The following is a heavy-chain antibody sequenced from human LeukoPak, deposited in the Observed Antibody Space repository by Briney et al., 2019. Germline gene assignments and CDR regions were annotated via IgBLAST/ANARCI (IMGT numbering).Heavy chain of an antibody. CDR2: ISSSSSYI. CDR1: GFTFSSYS. J-gene: IGHJ3*02. D-gene: IGHD3-16*01. CDR3: ARGAMITFGGVSLAFDI. V-gene: IGHV3-21*01. Sequence: GGSLRLSCAASGFTFSSYSMNWVRQAPGKGLEWVSSISSSSSYIYYADSVKGRFTISRDNAKNSLYLQMNSLRAEDTAVYYCARGAMITFGGVSLAFDIWGQGTMVTVSS.